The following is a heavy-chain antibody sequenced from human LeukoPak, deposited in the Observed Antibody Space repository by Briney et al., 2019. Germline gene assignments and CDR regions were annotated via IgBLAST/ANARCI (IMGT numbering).Heavy chain of an antibody. D-gene: IGHD3-10*01. Sequence: ASVKVSCKASGYTVTSYGISWVRQAPGQGLEWMGWISAYNGNTNYAQKLQGRVTMTTDTSTSTAYMELRSLRSDDTAVYYCARDYAPNYYGSGSYYNWFDPWGQGTLVTVSS. CDR2: ISAYNGNT. V-gene: IGHV1-18*01. CDR1: GYTVTSYG. CDR3: ARDYAPNYYGSGSYYNWFDP. J-gene: IGHJ5*02.